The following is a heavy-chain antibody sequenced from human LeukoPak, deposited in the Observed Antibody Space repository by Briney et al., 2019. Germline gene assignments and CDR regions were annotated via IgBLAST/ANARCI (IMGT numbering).Heavy chain of an antibody. CDR2: INPSGGST. CDR3: ARDPYCGGDCHTTSYWYFDL. V-gene: IGHV1-46*01. D-gene: IGHD2-21*02. CDR1: GYTFTGYY. J-gene: IGHJ2*01. Sequence: ASVKVSCKASGYTFTGYYMHWVRQAPGQGLEWMGIINPSGGSTSYAQKFQGRVTMTRDTSTSTVYMELSSLRSEDTAVYYCARDPYCGGDCHTTSYWYFDLWGRGTLVTVSS.